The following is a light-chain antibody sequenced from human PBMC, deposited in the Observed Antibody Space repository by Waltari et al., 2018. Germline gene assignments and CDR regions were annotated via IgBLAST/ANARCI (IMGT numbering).Light chain of an antibody. CDR1: TSNFVNNY. CDR3: ATWDSILSAFV. V-gene: IGLV1-51*02. CDR2: EIN. J-gene: IGLJ1*01. Sequence: QSVLTQPPSVSAAPGQKVTISCSGSTSNFVNNYLSWFQQLPGTAPKLRIYEINTRPSGIPYRYSGSKSGMSATMCINGLQTVDEAYYYCATWDSILSAFVLGPGTKVTVL.